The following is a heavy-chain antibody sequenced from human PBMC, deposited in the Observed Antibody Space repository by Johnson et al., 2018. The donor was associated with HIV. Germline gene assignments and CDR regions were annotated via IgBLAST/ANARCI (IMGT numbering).Heavy chain of an antibody. CDR1: GFTFSTYV. J-gene: IGHJ3*01. CDR2: IRYDGSNK. Sequence: QVQLVESGGGVVQPGGSLRLSCAASGFTFSTYVMHWVRQAPGKGLEWVAFIRYDGSNKYYVDSVKGRFTISRDNAKNSLYLQMNSLRAEDTAVYYCARGRSGSGDAFDVWGQGTMVTVSS. D-gene: IGHD1-26*01. CDR3: ARGRSGSGDAFDV. V-gene: IGHV3-30*02.